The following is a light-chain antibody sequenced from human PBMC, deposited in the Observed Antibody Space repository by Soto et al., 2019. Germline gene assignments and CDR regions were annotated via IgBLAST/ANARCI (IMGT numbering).Light chain of an antibody. CDR3: QPYGSSYT. J-gene: IGKJ2*01. V-gene: IGKV3-20*01. CDR1: QSVSSSY. CDR2: GAS. Sequence: EIVLTQSPGTLSLSPGERATLSCRASQSVSSSYLAWYQQKPGQAPRLLIYGASSRATGIPYRFSGSGSGTDFPLTISRLEPEDFAVYYCQPYGSSYTGGQGTKLEIK.